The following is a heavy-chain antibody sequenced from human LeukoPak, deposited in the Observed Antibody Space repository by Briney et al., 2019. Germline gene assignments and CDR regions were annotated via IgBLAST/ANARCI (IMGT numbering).Heavy chain of an antibody. J-gene: IGHJ4*02. CDR1: EFSFSRYG. V-gene: IGHV3-30*03. Sequence: GGSLRLSCEASEFSFSRYGMHWVRQVPGKGLEWLAILSHDGRVEFYADSVKGRFTISRDNSKNTLYLQMNSLRAEDTAMYYCATLKYSESYTVDYWGQGTLVTVSS. CDR2: LSHDGRVE. CDR3: ATLKYSESYTVDY. D-gene: IGHD1-26*01.